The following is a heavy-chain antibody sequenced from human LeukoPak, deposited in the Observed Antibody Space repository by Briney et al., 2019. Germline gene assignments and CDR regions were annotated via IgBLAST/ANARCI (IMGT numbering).Heavy chain of an antibody. CDR3: ARVRRYCGSTSCYFKPRWSYYYYYYMDV. CDR1: GFTFSSYA. D-gene: IGHD2-2*01. V-gene: IGHV3-66*02. Sequence: GGSLRLSCAASGFTFSSYAMSWVRQAPGKGLEWVSVIYSGGSTYYADSVKGRFTISRDNSKNTLYLQMNSLRAEDTAVYYCARVRRYCGSTSCYFKPRWSYYYYYYMDVWGKGTTVTVSS. CDR2: IYSGGST. J-gene: IGHJ6*03.